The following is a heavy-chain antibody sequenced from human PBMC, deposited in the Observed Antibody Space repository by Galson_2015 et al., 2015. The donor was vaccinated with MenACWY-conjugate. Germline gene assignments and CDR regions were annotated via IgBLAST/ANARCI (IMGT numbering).Heavy chain of an antibody. CDR3: ARGRGCSGGTCFFDY. J-gene: IGHJ4*02. Sequence: SLRLSCAASGFTFRNFGMHWVRQAPGKGLEWVTIIWDDGNKEYYADSVKGRFTISRDNSKSTLYLQMNSLRAEDTAVYYCARGRGCSGGTCFFDYWGQGALVTVSS. CDR1: GFTFRNFG. CDR2: IWDDGNKE. D-gene: IGHD2-15*01. V-gene: IGHV3-33*01.